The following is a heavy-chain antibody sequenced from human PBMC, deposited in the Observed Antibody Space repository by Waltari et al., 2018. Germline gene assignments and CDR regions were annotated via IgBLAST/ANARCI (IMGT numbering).Heavy chain of an antibody. CDR3: ASHLEDFYYYMDV. CDR1: GFSCKATT. J-gene: IGHJ6*03. Sequence: EVQLVESGGGLVNPGGSLRLSWGASGFSCKATTMNWVRHTPEKGLEWVSSIGSSSTYTYYADSVKGRFTISRDNAANSLHLEMNALRPEDTAVYYCASHLEDFYYYMDVWGKGTTVTVSS. V-gene: IGHV3-21*06. CDR2: IGSSSTYT.